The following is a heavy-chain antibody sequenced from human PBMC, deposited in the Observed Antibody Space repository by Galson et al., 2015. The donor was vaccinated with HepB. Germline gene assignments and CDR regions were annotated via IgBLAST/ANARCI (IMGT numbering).Heavy chain of an antibody. Sequence: SVKVSCKASGGTFSSYAISWVRQAPGQGLEWMGGIIPIFGTANYAQKLQGRVTITADESTSTAYMELSSLRSEDTAVYYCARALEGYYDILTGTRFHSYYGMDVWGQGTTVTVSS. D-gene: IGHD3-9*01. CDR1: GGTFSSYA. V-gene: IGHV1-69*13. CDR3: ARALEGYYDILTGTRFHSYYGMDV. J-gene: IGHJ6*02. CDR2: IIPIFGTA.